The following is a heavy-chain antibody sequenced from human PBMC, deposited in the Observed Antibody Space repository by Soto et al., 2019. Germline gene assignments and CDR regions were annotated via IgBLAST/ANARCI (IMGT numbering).Heavy chain of an antibody. D-gene: IGHD6-13*01. Sequence: QVQLVQSGAEVKKPGASVKLSCKASEYTFSDYSLHWVRQAPGQGLEWMGIINPSVGTTTYAQRFQDRVIMTRDTSTSTVYMELSSLRFEDTAVYYCARDLFSSSWYVRAFDVWGQGTMVTVSS. CDR2: INPSVGTT. CDR1: EYTFSDYS. CDR3: ARDLFSSSWYVRAFDV. J-gene: IGHJ3*01. V-gene: IGHV1-46*03.